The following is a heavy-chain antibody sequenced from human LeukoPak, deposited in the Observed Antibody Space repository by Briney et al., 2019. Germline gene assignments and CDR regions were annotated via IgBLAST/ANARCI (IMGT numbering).Heavy chain of an antibody. CDR3: ARDNDIAAAGTTYYYYYYGMDV. CDR2: INPNSGGT. V-gene: IGHV1-2*02. J-gene: IGHJ6*02. D-gene: IGHD6-13*01. CDR1: GYTFTGYY. Sequence: ASVKVSCKASGYTFTGYYMHWVRQAPGQGLEWMGWINPNSGGTNYAQKFQGRVTMTRDTSISTAYMELSRLRSDDTAVYYCARDNDIAAAGTTYYYYYYGMDVWGQGTTVTVSS.